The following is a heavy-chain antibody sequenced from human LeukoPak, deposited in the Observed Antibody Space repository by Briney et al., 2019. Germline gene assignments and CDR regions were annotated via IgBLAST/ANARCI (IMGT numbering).Heavy chain of an antibody. V-gene: IGHV3-30*02. Sequence: GGSLRLSCAASGFTFSSYDMHWVRQAPGKGLEWMAFIRYDGSNNYYADSVKGRFTISRDNSKNTLYLQMNSLRAEDTAVYYCAKGGRGTTTYYYYYMDVWGKGTTVTVSS. D-gene: IGHD1-1*01. CDR1: GFTFSSYD. CDR2: IRYDGSNN. J-gene: IGHJ6*03. CDR3: AKGGRGTTTYYYYYMDV.